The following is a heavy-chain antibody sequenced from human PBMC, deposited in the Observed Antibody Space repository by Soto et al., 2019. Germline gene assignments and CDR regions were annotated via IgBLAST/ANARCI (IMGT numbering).Heavy chain of an antibody. CDR2: ISAYNGNT. D-gene: IGHD6-19*01. CDR3: ARVRYASVAGRYYYGMDV. J-gene: IGHJ6*02. CDR1: GYTFTSYG. Sequence: QVQLVQSGAEVKKPGASVKVSCKASGYTFTSYGISWVRQAPGQGLEWMGWISAYNGNTNYAQKLQGRVTMTTDTSTITAYMELRSLRSDDTAVYYCARVRYASVAGRYYYGMDVWGQGTTVTVSS. V-gene: IGHV1-18*01.